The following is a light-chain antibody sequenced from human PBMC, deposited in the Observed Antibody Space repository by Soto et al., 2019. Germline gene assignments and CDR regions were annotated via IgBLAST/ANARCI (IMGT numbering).Light chain of an antibody. Sequence: QSVLTQPPSVSAAPGQKVTISCSGSSSNIGNNHASWYQHLPGTAPKLLIFDNDKRPSGIPDRFSGSKSGTSATLGITGLQTGDEADYYCGRWDSSLSAWVFGGGTKLTVL. CDR3: GRWDSSLSAWV. J-gene: IGLJ3*02. CDR1: SSNIGNNH. V-gene: IGLV1-51*01. CDR2: DND.